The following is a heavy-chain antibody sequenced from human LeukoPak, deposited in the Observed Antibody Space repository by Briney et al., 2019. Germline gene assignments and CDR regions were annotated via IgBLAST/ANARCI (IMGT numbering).Heavy chain of an antibody. CDR3: AREILAPGKTHDY. CDR1: GFTFSNYW. CDR2: INDDGSAT. V-gene: IGHV3-74*01. Sequence: RGSLRLSCAASGFTFSNYWMHWVRQVPGKGLVWVSRINDDGSATFYADSVKGRFTISRDNAKNTLFLQINSLRVEDTAVYYCAREILAPGKTHDYWGQGTLVTVSS. J-gene: IGHJ4*02.